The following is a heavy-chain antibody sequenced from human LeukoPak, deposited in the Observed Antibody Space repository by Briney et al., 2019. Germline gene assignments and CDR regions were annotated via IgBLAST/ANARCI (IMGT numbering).Heavy chain of an antibody. Sequence: PSETLSLTCTVSGYSISSGYYWCWIRQPPGKGLEWIGSIYHSGSTYYNPSLKSRVTISVDTSKNQFSLKLSSVTAADTAVYYCARSTVVNNLDYWGQGTLVTVSS. CDR3: ARSTVVNNLDY. D-gene: IGHD2-21*01. V-gene: IGHV4-38-2*02. CDR2: IYHSGST. CDR1: GYSISSGYY. J-gene: IGHJ4*02.